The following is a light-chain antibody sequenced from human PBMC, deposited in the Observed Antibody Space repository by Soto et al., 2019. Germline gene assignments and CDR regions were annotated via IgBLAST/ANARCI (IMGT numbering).Light chain of an antibody. J-gene: IGKJ1*01. V-gene: IGKV1-27*01. CDR3: QEYNSAPRT. CDR2: AAS. CDR1: QGISNY. Sequence: DLQMTQSPSSLSASVGDRVTITCRASQGISNYLAWYQQKPGKVPKLLIYAASTLQSRLPSRFSGSGSGTDFTLTISSLQPVDVASYYCQEYNSAPRTFGQGTKVEIK.